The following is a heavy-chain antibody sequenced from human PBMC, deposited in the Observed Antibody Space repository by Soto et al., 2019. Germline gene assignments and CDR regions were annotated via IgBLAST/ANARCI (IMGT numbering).Heavy chain of an antibody. CDR2: ISHSGST. D-gene: IGHD5-18*01. J-gene: IGHJ6*02. CDR1: GGSISSSNW. V-gene: IGHV4-4*02. Sequence: SETLSLTCAVSGGSISSSNWWRWGRQPAGKGLEWIGEISHSGSTNYNPSLNSRVTISVDKSNNQFSLKLSSVTAADTAVYYCARVPPGDSYGFYYYGMDVWGQGTTVTVSS. CDR3: ARVPPGDSYGFYYYGMDV.